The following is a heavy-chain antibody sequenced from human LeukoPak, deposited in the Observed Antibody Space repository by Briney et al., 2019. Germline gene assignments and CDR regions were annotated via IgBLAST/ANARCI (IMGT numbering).Heavy chain of an antibody. CDR3: ARVSAAMTHWHFDL. CDR1: GFTFSSYT. J-gene: IGHJ2*01. V-gene: IGHV3-21*01. Sequence: PGGSLRLSCPASGFTFSSYTMNCARQAPGGGLEWVSSFSRDGRYVYYADSVKSRFTISRDNAKNSLYLQMNSLRAEDTAVYYCARVSAAMTHWHFDLWGRGTLVTVSS. CDR2: FSRDGRYV. D-gene: IGHD2-2*01.